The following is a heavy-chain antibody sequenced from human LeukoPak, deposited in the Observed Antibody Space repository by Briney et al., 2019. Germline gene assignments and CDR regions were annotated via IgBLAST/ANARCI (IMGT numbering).Heavy chain of an antibody. J-gene: IGHJ4*02. Sequence: ASVKVSCKAFGYTFTSYAMNWVRQAPGQGLEWMGWINTNTGNPTYGQGFTGRFVFSLDTSVSTAYLQISSLKAEDTAVYYCARAKYYYDSSGYYPYWGQGTLVTVSS. CDR2: INTNTGNP. D-gene: IGHD3-22*01. CDR1: GYTFTSYA. CDR3: ARAKYYYDSSGYYPY. V-gene: IGHV7-4-1*02.